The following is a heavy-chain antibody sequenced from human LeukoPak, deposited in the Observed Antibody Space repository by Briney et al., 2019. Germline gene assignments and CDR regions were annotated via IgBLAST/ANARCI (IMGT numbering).Heavy chain of an antibody. V-gene: IGHV3-23*01. J-gene: IGHJ4*02. CDR1: GFTFSSYA. CDR3: AKPDIVATIREVAFDY. CDR2: ISGSGGST. D-gene: IGHD5-12*01. Sequence: RGSLRLSCAASGFTFSSYAMSWVRQAPGKRLEWVSAISGSGGSTYYADSVKGRFTISRDNSKNTLYLQMNSLRAEDTAVYYCAKPDIVATIREVAFDYWGQGTLVTVSS.